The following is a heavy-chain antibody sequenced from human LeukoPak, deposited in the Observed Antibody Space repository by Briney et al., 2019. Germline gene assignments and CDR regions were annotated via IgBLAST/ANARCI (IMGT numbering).Heavy chain of an antibody. CDR1: GGSISSYY. CDR3: ARISVEMAIEFKFWFDP. V-gene: IGHV4-59*01. J-gene: IGHJ5*02. CDR2: IYYSGST. D-gene: IGHD5-24*01. Sequence: SETLSLTCTVSGGSISSYYWSWIRQPPGKGLEWIGYIYYSGSTNYNPSLKSRVTISVDTSKNQFSLKLSSVTAADTAVYYCARISVEMAIEFKFWFDPWGQGTLVTVSS.